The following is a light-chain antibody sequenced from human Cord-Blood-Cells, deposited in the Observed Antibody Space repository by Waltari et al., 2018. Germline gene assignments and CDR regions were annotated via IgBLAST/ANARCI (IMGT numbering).Light chain of an antibody. CDR3: SSYTSSSTLV. V-gene: IGLV2-14*01. CDR1: SRDVGGYNY. Sequence: QSALTQPASVYASPGQSITISCTGTSRDVGGYNYFSWYQQHPGKAPNLMIYDVSKRPSGVSNRFSGSKSGNTASLTISGLQAEDEADYYCSSYTSSSTLVFGGGTKLTVL. CDR2: DVS. J-gene: IGLJ3*02.